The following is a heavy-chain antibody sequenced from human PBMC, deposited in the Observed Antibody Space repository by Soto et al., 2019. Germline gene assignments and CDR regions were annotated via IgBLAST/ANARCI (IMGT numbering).Heavy chain of an antibody. Sequence: GASVKVSCKASDYTFTSYGISWVRQAPGQGLEWMGWISAYNGNTNYAQKLQGRVTMTTDTSTSTAYMELRSLRSDDTAVFYCARVWEWLSPDSDAFDIWGQGTMVTVSS. CDR3: ARVWEWLSPDSDAFDI. V-gene: IGHV1-18*01. D-gene: IGHD3-3*01. J-gene: IGHJ3*02. CDR2: ISAYNGNT. CDR1: DYTFTSYG.